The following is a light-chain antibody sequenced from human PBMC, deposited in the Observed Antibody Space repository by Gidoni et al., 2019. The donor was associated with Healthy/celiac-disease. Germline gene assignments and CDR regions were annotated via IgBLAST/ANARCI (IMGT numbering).Light chain of an antibody. CDR1: QDIRND. CDR3: LQDYNYPWT. Sequence: AIQITQSPSSLSASVGDRLTITCRASQDIRNDLGWYQQKQGKAPKLLIYAASSLQSGVPSRFSGSGSGTDFTLTISSLQPEDFATYYCLQDYNYPWTFGQGTKVEIK. J-gene: IGKJ1*01. V-gene: IGKV1-6*01. CDR2: AAS.